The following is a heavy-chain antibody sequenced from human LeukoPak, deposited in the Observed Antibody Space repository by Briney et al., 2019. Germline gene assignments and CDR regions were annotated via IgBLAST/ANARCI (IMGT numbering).Heavy chain of an antibody. J-gene: IGHJ5*02. Sequence: ASVKVSLKASGYTFTGYYMYWVRQAPGQGLEWMGRINPNSGGTDYAQNFQGRVTMTRDTSISTADMELSRLISDDTAVYYCARGYCSGGTCYLVENWFDPWGQGTLVTVSS. CDR2: INPNSGGT. CDR1: GYTFTGYY. D-gene: IGHD2-15*01. V-gene: IGHV1-2*06. CDR3: ARGYCSGGTCYLVENWFDP.